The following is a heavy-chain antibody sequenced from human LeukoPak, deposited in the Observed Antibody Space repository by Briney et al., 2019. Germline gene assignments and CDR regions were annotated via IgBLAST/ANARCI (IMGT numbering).Heavy chain of an antibody. J-gene: IGHJ4*02. V-gene: IGHV4-34*01. CDR3: ASRFPPSTDAFDY. Sequence: SETLSLTCAVYGGSFSGYYWSWIRQPPGKGLEWIGEISHSGSTNYNPSLKSRVTISVDKSKNQFSLKLSSVTAADTAVYYCASRFPPSTDAFDYWAQGTLDTVSS. CDR1: GGSFSGYY. CDR2: ISHSGST. D-gene: IGHD5/OR15-5a*01.